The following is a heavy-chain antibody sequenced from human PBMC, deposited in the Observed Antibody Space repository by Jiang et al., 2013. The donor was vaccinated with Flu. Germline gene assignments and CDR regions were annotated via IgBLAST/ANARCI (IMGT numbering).Heavy chain of an antibody. D-gene: IGHD1-26*01. J-gene: IGHJ4*02. CDR1: GFSLSTSGMC. V-gene: IGHV2-70*01. CDR2: IDWDDDK. Sequence: TLTCTFSGFSLSTSGMCVSWIRQPPGKALEWLALIDWDDDKYYSTSLKTRLTISKDTSKNQVVLTMTNMDPVDTATYYCARITPYSGSYYVDDYWGQGTLVTVSS. CDR3: ARITPYSGSYYVDDY.